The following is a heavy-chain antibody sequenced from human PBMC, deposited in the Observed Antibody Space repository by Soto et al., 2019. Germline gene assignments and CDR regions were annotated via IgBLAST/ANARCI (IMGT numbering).Heavy chain of an antibody. CDR3: ATMGTPATGLYFFDY. V-gene: IGHV4-39*01. D-gene: IGHD2-15*01. CDR1: GGSVSSSSYQ. J-gene: IGHJ4*02. Sequence: SETLSLTCTVSGGSVSSSSYQWGWIRQPPGKGLEWIATIYYSETPYYNPSLNSRVTISMDTSKNQFSLKLTSVTAADTAVYYCATMGTPATGLYFFDYWGQGSLVTVSS. CDR2: IYYSETP.